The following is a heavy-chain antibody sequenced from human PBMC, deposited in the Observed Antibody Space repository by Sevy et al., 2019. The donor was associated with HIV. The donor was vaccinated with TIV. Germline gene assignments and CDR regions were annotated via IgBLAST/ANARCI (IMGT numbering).Heavy chain of an antibody. CDR1: GYTFTSYD. Sequence: ASVKVSCKASGYTFTSYDINWVRQATGQGLEWMGWMIPNSGNTGYAQKFQGRVTMTRNTSISTAYMELSSLRSEDTAVYYCARNRDKICSGGSCYSDYYYGMDVWGQGTTVTVSS. V-gene: IGHV1-8*01. D-gene: IGHD2-15*01. CDR2: MIPNSGNT. CDR3: ARNRDKICSGGSCYSDYYYGMDV. J-gene: IGHJ6*02.